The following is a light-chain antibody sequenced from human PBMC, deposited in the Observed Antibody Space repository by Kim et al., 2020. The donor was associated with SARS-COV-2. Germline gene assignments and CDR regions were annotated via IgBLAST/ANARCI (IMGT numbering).Light chain of an antibody. CDR2: QDK. CDR1: TLGGKY. Sequence: VSQRQTAIITCSGVTLGGKYFYWYHQRPGPAPVLVMYQDKKRPSAIPERFSGSSSGTTATLTISGTQAMDEADYYCQAWDNNIVVFGEGTQLTVL. CDR3: QAWDNNIVV. V-gene: IGLV3-1*01. J-gene: IGLJ3*02.